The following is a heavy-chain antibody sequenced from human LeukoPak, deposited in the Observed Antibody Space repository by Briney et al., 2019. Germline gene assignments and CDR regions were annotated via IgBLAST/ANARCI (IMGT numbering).Heavy chain of an antibody. V-gene: IGHV1-46*01. Sequence: GASVKVSCKASGYTFTMYYIHWARQAPGQGLEWMGMINPSDGATTYAQRFQGRVTMTRDMSTTTVYVDLRSLRSEDTAVYFCAREYRGGLSGSLGGLFASYNTYYYMDVWGRGTTVTVSS. D-gene: IGHD1-26*01. J-gene: IGHJ6*03. CDR3: AREYRGGLSGSLGGLFASYNTYYYMDV. CDR1: GYTFTMYY. CDR2: INPSDGAT.